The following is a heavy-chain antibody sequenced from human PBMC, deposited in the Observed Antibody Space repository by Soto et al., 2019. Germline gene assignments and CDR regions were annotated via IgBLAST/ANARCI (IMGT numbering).Heavy chain of an antibody. V-gene: IGHV4-38-2*02. CDR2: IYHSGST. J-gene: IGHJ6*02. Sequence: LTCAVSGYSISSGYSSGWTLRPPGKGLQWIGSIYHSGSTYYNPSLKSRGTMSLDTSKNQCSLKLSSVTAADTAVYYCARDRMSTVTTTFLGWCMEVWGQETKVTVSS. CDR3: ARDRMSTVTTTFLGWCMEV. D-gene: IGHD4-17*01. CDR1: GYSISSGYS.